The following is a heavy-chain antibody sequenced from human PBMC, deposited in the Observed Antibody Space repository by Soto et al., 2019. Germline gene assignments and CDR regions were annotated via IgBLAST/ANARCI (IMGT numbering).Heavy chain of an antibody. J-gene: IGHJ5*02. D-gene: IGHD2-2*01. Sequence: QVQLQESGPGLVKPSQTLSLACTVSGGSISSGGYYWSWIRQHPGKGLEWIGYIYYSGSTYHNPSLKSRVTISVDTSKNQFSLKLSSVTAADTAVYYCATTSEYQLLSNWFDPWGQRTLVTVSS. CDR3: ATTSEYQLLSNWFDP. V-gene: IGHV4-31*03. CDR2: IYYSGST. CDR1: GGSISSGGYY.